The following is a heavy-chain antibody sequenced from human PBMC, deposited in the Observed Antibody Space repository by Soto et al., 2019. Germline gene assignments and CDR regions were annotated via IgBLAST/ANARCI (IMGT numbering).Heavy chain of an antibody. D-gene: IGHD4-17*01. J-gene: IGHJ6*03. CDR1: GGSISSGGYY. V-gene: IGHV4-31*03. CDR2: IYYTGST. Sequence: SETLSLSCTFSGGSISSGGYYWNWIRQHPGKGLEWIGDIYYTGSTHYNPSLKSRVTITVDTSKNQFSLELSSVTAADTAVYYCARDQLSVTTGSLDYYYMDVWGKGTTVTVSS. CDR3: ARDQLSVTTGSLDYYYMDV.